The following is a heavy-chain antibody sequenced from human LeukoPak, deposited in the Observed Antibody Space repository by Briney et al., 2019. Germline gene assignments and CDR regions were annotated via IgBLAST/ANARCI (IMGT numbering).Heavy chain of an antibody. D-gene: IGHD2-21*01. Sequence: PGGSLRLSCAASGFTFDDYGMSWVRQAPGKGLEWASGIKWNGGSTGYADSVKGRFTISRDNAKNSLYLQMNSLRAEDTALYYCARDGGDCAGDSCYVDYWGQGTLVTVSS. J-gene: IGHJ4*02. CDR1: GFTFDDYG. CDR2: IKWNGGST. V-gene: IGHV3-20*04. CDR3: ARDGGDCAGDSCYVDY.